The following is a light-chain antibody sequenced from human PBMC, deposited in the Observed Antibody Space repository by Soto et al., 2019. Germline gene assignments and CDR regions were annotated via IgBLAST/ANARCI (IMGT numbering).Light chain of an antibody. CDR2: GNY. Sequence: QSVLTQPPSASGTPGQRVTISCSGSSSDIGSNTVNWYQQLPGTAPKLLIYGNYQRPSGVPDLFSGSKSGTSASLAISGLQSEDEADYYCAAWDDSLNGPVFGGRTQLTVL. CDR3: AAWDDSLNGPV. CDR1: SSDIGSNT. J-gene: IGLJ3*02. V-gene: IGLV1-44*01.